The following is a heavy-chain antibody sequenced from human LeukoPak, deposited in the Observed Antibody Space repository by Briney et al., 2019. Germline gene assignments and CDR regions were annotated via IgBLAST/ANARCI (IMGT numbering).Heavy chain of an antibody. Sequence: PGGSLRLSCAASGFTFSSHWMHWVRQAPGKGLVWVSRISTDRSTTGYAESVRGRFTTSRDNTKNTVYLQMSSLRAEDTAVYYCTRDRTTVTLFDYWGQGALVTVSS. D-gene: IGHD4-17*01. CDR1: GFTFSSHW. CDR3: TRDRTTVTLFDY. J-gene: IGHJ4*02. CDR2: ISTDRSTT. V-gene: IGHV3-74*01.